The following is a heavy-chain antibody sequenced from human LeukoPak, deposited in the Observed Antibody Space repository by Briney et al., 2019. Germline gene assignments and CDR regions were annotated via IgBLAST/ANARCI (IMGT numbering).Heavy chain of an antibody. CDR1: GDSDSSNSAA. Sequence: SQTLSLTCAISGDSDSSNSAAWNWIRQSPSRVLEWLGRTYYSSKWYNDYAVSVKSRITINPDTSKNQFSLQLNSVAPEDTDVYYCARSTEQAFDYWGQGTLVTVSS. CDR3: ARSTEQAFDY. V-gene: IGHV6-1*01. J-gene: IGHJ4*02. CDR2: TYYSSKWYN. D-gene: IGHD1-26*01.